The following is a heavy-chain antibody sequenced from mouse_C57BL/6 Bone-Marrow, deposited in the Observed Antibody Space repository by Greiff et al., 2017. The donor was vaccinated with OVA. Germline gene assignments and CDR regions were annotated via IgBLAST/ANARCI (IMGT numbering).Heavy chain of an antibody. CDR3: ARGGNGNHGSWFAY. Sequence: VQLVESGAELVKPGASVKISCKASGYAFSSYWMNWVKQRPGKGLEWIGQIYPGDGDTNYNGKFKGKATLTADKSSSTAYMQLSSLTSEDSAVYFCARGGNGNHGSWFAYWGQGTLVTVSA. J-gene: IGHJ3*01. D-gene: IGHD2-1*01. CDR2: IYPGDGDT. CDR1: GYAFSSYW. V-gene: IGHV1-80*01.